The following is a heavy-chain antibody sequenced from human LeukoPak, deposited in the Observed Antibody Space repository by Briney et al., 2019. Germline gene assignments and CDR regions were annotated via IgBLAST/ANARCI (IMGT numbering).Heavy chain of an antibody. D-gene: IGHD4-11*01. CDR3: ARGVGDYSSPEVYYYYGMDV. J-gene: IGHJ6*02. Sequence: SETLSLTCAVYGGSFSGYYWSWIRQPPGKGLEWIGDINHSGSTNYNPSLKSRVTISVDTSKNQFSLKLSSVTAADTAVYYCARGVGDYSSPEVYYYYGMDVWGQGTTVTVSS. CDR2: INHSGST. CDR1: GGSFSGYY. V-gene: IGHV4-34*01.